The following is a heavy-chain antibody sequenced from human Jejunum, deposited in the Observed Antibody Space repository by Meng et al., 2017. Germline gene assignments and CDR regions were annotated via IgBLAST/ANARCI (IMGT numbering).Heavy chain of an antibody. CDR2: IYPSDSKT. V-gene: IGHV5-51*01. J-gene: IGHJ3*02. CDR3: ARHLNWNDGADAFDI. D-gene: IGHD1-1*01. CDR1: GYSFASYY. Sequence: GESLKISCKGSGYSFASYYIGWVRQMPGKGLEWMGVIYPSDSKTRYSTSFQGQVTISADESITTAYLQWSSLKASDTAMYYCARHLNWNDGADAFDIWGQGTMVTVSS.